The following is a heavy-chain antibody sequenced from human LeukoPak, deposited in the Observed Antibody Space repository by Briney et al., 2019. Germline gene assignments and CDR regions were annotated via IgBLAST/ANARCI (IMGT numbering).Heavy chain of an antibody. CDR1: GYIFSDYY. CDR2: ISPNSGGT. V-gene: IGHV1-2*02. D-gene: IGHD3-10*01. J-gene: IGHJ3*02. Sequence: ASVKVSCKTSGYIFSDYYIHWVRQAPGQGLEWMGWISPNSGGTNYAQKFQGRVTMTRDTSMSTAYMDVRSLRSDDTAIYYCARVIITTGGAGAFDIWGQGTMVTVSS. CDR3: ARVIITTGGAGAFDI.